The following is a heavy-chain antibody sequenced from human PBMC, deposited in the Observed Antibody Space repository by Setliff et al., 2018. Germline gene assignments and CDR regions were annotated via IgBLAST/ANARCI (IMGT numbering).Heavy chain of an antibody. V-gene: IGHV4-59*04. Sequence: PSETLSLTCTVSGGSISSSYWSWIRQPPGKGLEWIGTVDHSGNTFYNPSLKSRVTISVDTSKNQLSLELASVTAADTAVYYCARRDSTGYYGYSFDFWGQGTLVTVSS. CDR3: ARRDSTGYYGYSFDF. CDR1: GGSISSSY. D-gene: IGHD3-22*01. J-gene: IGHJ4*02. CDR2: VDHSGNT.